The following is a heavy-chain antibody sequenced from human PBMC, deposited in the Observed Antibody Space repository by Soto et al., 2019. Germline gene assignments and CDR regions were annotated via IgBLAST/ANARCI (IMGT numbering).Heavy chain of an antibody. CDR2: IYYSGST. CDR1: GGSISSESYY. Sequence: QLQLQESGPGLVKPSETLSLTCTVSGGSISSESYYWGWIRQPPGKGLEWIGSIYYSGSTYYNPSLKSRLTIYKDMSTNQFSLKLSSVTAADTAVYYCARITSARVHYWGQGTLVTVSS. CDR3: ARITSARVHY. J-gene: IGHJ4*02. D-gene: IGHD3-10*01. V-gene: IGHV4-39*01.